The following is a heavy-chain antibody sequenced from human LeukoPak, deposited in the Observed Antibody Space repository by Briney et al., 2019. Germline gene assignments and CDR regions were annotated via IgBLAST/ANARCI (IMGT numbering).Heavy chain of an antibody. V-gene: IGHV3-23*01. Sequence: PGGSLRLSCAASGFTFSVAAMTWVRPAAGKGLEWVSLIRASGESTYYADSVKGRFTISRDNSKNTLSLQMNSLRVEDTAMYFCAKDIQLSTWGLGTMVTVSS. CDR3: AKDIQLST. CDR2: IRASGEST. CDR1: GFTFSVAA. J-gene: IGHJ3*01. D-gene: IGHD5-24*01.